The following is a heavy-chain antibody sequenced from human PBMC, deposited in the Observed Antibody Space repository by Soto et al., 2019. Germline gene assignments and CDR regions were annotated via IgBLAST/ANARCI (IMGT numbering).Heavy chain of an antibody. CDR2: ISYDGSNK. CDR1: GFTFSSYA. D-gene: IGHD6-19*01. Sequence: QVQLVESGGGVVQPGRSLRLSCAASGFTFSSYAMHWVRQAPGKGLEWVAVISYDGSNKHYADSVKGRFTISRDNSKNTLYLQMNSLRAEDTAVYYCARDRVGGQWLKTDAFDIWGQGTMVTVSS. J-gene: IGHJ3*02. V-gene: IGHV3-30-3*01. CDR3: ARDRVGGQWLKTDAFDI.